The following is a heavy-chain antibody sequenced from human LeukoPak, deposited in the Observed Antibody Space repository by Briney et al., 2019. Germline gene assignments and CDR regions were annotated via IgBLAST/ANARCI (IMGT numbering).Heavy chain of an antibody. CDR3: ARVKTMIIVVSLFDY. V-gene: IGHV1-46*01. Sequence: GASVKVSCKASGYTFTSYYMHWVRQAPGQGLEWMGIINPSGGSTSYAQKFQGRLTMTRDTSISTAYMELSRLRSDDTAVYYCARVKTMIIVVSLFDYWGQGTLVTVSS. CDR1: GYTFTSYY. CDR2: INPSGGST. D-gene: IGHD3-22*01. J-gene: IGHJ4*02.